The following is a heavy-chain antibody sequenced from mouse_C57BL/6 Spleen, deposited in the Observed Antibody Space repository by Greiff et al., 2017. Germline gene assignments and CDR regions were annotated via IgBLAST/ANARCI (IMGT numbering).Heavy chain of an antibody. J-gene: IGHJ2*01. V-gene: IGHV5-4*01. Sequence: EVMLVESGGGLVKPGGSLKLSCAASGFTFSSYAMSWVRQTPEKRLEWVATISDGGSYTYYPDNVKGRFTISRDNAKNNLYLQMSPLKSEDTAMYYCAREKGGSGLDYWGQGTTLTVSS. CDR1: GFTFSSYA. CDR3: AREKGGSGLDY. D-gene: IGHD3-1*01. CDR2: ISDGGSYT.